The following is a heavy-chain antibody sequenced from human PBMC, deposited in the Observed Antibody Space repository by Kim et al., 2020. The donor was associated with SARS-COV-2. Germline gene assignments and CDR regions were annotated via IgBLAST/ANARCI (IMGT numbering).Heavy chain of an antibody. CDR1: GFTFSSYG. D-gene: IGHD3-22*01. V-gene: IGHV3-30*18. Sequence: GGSLRLSCAASGFTFSSYGMHWVRQAPGKGLEWVAVISYDGSNKYYADSVKGRFTISRDNSKNTLYLQMNSLRAEDTAVYYCAKSGGRNYYDSSGYYIGGYYYYGMDVWGQGTTVTVSS. CDR3: AKSGGRNYYDSSGYYIGGYYYYGMDV. CDR2: ISYDGSNK. J-gene: IGHJ6*02.